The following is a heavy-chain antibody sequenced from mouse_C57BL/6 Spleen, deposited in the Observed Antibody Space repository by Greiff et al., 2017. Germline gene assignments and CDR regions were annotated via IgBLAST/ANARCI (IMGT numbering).Heavy chain of an antibody. J-gene: IGHJ4*01. CDR2: IWRGGST. V-gene: IGHV2-5*01. Sequence: QVQLQQSGPGLVQPSQSLSITCTVSGFSLTSYGVHWVRQSPGKGLEWLGVIWRGGSTDYNAAFMSRLGITKDNSKSQVFFKMNSLQADDTAIYYCAKNPRYYSKDYYAMDYWGQGTSVTVSS. D-gene: IGHD2-5*01. CDR3: AKNPRYYSKDYYAMDY. CDR1: GFSLTSYG.